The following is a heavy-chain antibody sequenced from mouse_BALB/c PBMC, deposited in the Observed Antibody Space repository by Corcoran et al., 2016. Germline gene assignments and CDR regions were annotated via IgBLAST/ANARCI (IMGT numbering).Heavy chain of an antibody. Sequence: QIQLQQSGPELVKPGASVKISCKASGYTFTDYYINWVKQKPGQGLGWIGWIYPGSGNTKYNEKFKGKATLTVDTSSSTAYMQLSSLTYEDTAVYFCAREYGNYYFDYWGQGTTLTVSS. J-gene: IGHJ2*01. V-gene: IGHV1-84*02. CDR1: GYTFTDYY. CDR3: AREYGNYYFDY. D-gene: IGHD2-10*02. CDR2: IYPGSGNT.